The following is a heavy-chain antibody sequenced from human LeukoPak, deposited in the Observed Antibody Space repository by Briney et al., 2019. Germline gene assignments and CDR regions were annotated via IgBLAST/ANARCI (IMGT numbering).Heavy chain of an antibody. CDR3: GKTALGYYYDSSGTSLDY. CDR2: ISGSGGST. J-gene: IGHJ4*02. V-gene: IGHV3-23*01. CDR1: GFTFSSYA. D-gene: IGHD3-22*01. Sequence: GGSLRLSCAASGFTFSSYAMSWDRQAPGKGLEWVSAISGSGGSTYYADSVKGRFTISRDNSKNTLYLQMNSLRAEDTAVYYCGKTALGYYYDSSGTSLDYWGQGTLVTVSS.